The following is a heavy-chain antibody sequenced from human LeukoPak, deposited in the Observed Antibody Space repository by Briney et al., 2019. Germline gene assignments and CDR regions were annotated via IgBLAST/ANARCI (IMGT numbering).Heavy chain of an antibody. CDR1: GFTVSSNY. D-gene: IGHD3-22*01. V-gene: IGHV3-53*01. CDR3: ARLNYDSSDT. J-gene: IGHJ5*02. CDR2: IYSGGST. Sequence: TGRSLRLSCAASGFTVSSNYMSWVRQAPGKGLEWVSVIYSGGSTYYADSVKGQFTISRDNSKNTLYLQMNSLRAEDTAVYYCARLNYDSSDTWGQGTLVTVSS.